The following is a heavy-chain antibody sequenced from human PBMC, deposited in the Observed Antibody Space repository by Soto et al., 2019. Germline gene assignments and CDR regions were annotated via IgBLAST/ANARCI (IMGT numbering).Heavy chain of an antibody. CDR2: ISISGTTI. CDR1: GFTLSFYE. J-gene: IGHJ4*02. D-gene: IGHD3-22*01. V-gene: IGHV3-48*03. Sequence: GGSLILSCAASGFTLSFYEMNWVRQAPGKGLEWVSYISISGTTIYYADSVKGRFTISRDDANNSLYLQMNSLRAEDTAVYYCARESVCGYYDSSGHLDSWGQGTLVTVSS. CDR3: ARESVCGYYDSSGHLDS.